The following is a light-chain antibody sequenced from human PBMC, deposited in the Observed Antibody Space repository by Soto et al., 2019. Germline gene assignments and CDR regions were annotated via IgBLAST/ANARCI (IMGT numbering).Light chain of an antibody. CDR3: QSFDISLSAVV. CDR1: SSNIGAGYS. V-gene: IGLV1-40*01. Sequence: QSVLTQPPSVSGAPGQRVTISCTGSSSNIGAGYSVHWYQQLPGTAPRLLIYGNSNRPSGVPDRFSGSKSDTSASLAITGLQAEDEADYYCQSFDISLSAVVFGGGTQLTVL. J-gene: IGLJ2*01. CDR2: GNS.